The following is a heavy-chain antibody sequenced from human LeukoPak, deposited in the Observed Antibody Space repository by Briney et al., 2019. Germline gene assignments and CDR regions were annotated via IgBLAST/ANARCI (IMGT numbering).Heavy chain of an antibody. J-gene: IGHJ3*02. CDR1: GGSISSYY. CDR3: ARVAASSSWYVGAFDT. CDR2: IYYSGST. D-gene: IGHD6-13*01. Sequence: PSETLSLTCTVSGGSISSYYWSWIRQPPGKGLEWIGYIYYSGSTNYNPSLKSRVTISVDTSKNQFSLKLSSVTAADTAVYYCARVAASSSWYVGAFDTWGQGTMVTVSS. V-gene: IGHV4-59*01.